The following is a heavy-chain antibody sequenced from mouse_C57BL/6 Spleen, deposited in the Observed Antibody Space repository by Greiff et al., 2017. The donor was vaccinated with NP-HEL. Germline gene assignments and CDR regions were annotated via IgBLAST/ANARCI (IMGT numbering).Heavy chain of an antibody. Sequence: QVQLKESGAELMKPGASVKLSCKATGYTFTGYWIEWVKQRPGHGLEWIGEILPGSGSTNYNEKFKGKATFTADTSSNTAYMQLSSLTTEDSAIYYCASRFITTVVAHWYFDVWGTGTTVTVSS. D-gene: IGHD1-1*01. CDR1: GYTFTGYW. CDR3: ASRFITTVVAHWYFDV. J-gene: IGHJ1*03. CDR2: ILPGSGST. V-gene: IGHV1-9*01.